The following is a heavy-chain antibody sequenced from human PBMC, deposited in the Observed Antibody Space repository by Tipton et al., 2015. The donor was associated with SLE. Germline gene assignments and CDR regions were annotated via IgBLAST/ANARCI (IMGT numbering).Heavy chain of an antibody. D-gene: IGHD3-10*01. J-gene: IGHJ5*02. CDR2: ISSNSDYI. V-gene: IGHV3-21*03. CDR1: GFTFSNSN. Sequence: SLRLSCAASGFTFSNSNMNWVRQAPGKGLEWVSFISSNSDYIYYADSVKGRFTISRDNAKNSLYLQMTSLRAEDTSVYYCVRDVTITMIEGLITGDDHWGQGTLVTVSA. CDR3: VRDVTITMIEGLITGDDH.